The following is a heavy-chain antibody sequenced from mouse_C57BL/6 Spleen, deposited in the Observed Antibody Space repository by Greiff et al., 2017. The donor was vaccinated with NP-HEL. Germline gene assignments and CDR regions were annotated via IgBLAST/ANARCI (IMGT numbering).Heavy chain of an antibody. CDR2: ISNLAYSI. D-gene: IGHD4-1*01. J-gene: IGHJ2*01. V-gene: IGHV5-15*01. Sequence: EVMLVESGGGLVQPGGSLKLSCAASGFTFSDYGMAWVRQAPRKGPEWVAFISNLAYSIYYADTVTGRFTISRENAKNTLYLEMSSLRSEDTAMYYCARRGKLGQDYFDYWGQGTTLTVSS. CDR3: ARRGKLGQDYFDY. CDR1: GFTFSDYG.